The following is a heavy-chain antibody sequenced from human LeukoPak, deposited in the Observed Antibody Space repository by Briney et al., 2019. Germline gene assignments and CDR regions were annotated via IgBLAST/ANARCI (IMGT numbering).Heavy chain of an antibody. Sequence: GGSLRLSCAASGFTFSSYWMTWVRQAPGKGLEWVANIKQDGSEKYYVDSVKGRFTISRDNAKNSLFLQMNSLRAEDTAVYYCARAGRSGSLDHWGQGTLVTVSS. CDR3: ARAGRSGSLDH. V-gene: IGHV3-7*01. D-gene: IGHD3-10*01. J-gene: IGHJ4*02. CDR2: IKQDGSEK. CDR1: GFTFSSYW.